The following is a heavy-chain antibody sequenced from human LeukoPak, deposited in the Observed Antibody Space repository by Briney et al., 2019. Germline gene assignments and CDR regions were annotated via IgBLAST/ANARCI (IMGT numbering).Heavy chain of an antibody. J-gene: IGHJ4*02. D-gene: IGHD6-13*01. CDR1: GFTFSSYG. CDR3: AKDDRIAAAGIRSPIDY. CDR2: IRYDGGNK. V-gene: IGHV3-30*02. Sequence: GGSLRLSCAASGFTFSSYGMHWVRQAPGKGLEWVAFIRYDGGNKYYADSVKGRFTISRDNSKNTLYLQMNSLRAEDTAVYYCAKDDRIAAAGIRSPIDYWGQGTLVTVSS.